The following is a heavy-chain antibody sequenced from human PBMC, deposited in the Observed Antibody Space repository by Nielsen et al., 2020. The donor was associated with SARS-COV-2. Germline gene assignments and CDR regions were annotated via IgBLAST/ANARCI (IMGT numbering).Heavy chain of an antibody. V-gene: IGHV1-69*06. CDR2: IIPMFGTA. CDR3: ARVQACGVVTATRAPHCYGMDV. D-gene: IGHD3-16*01. J-gene: IGHJ6*02. Sequence: WVRQAPGQGLEWMGGIIPMFGTANYAQKFQGRVTISADKVTNVVYMELSSLRSEDTAVYHCARVQACGVVTATRAPHCYGMDVWGQGTTVTVSS.